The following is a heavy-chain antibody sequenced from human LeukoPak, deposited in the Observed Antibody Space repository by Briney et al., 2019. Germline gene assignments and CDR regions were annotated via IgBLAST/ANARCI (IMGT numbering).Heavy chain of an antibody. D-gene: IGHD2-8*01. CDR1: GGSISSSSYY. J-gene: IGHJ5*02. CDR2: IYYSGST. V-gene: IGHV4-39*07. Sequence: SVTLSLTCTVSGGSISSSSYYWGWIRQPPGKGLEWIGSIYYSGSTYYNPSLKSRVTISVDTSKNQFSLKLSSVTAADTAVYYCARVGGYCTNGVCYNWFDPWGQGTLVTVSS. CDR3: ARVGGYCTNGVCYNWFDP.